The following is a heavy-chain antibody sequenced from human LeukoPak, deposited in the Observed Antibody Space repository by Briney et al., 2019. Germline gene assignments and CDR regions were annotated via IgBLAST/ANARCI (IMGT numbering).Heavy chain of an antibody. Sequence: GSLRLSCAASVFTFSSYWMHWVRQAPGKGLVWVSRINSDGSSTSYADSVKGRFTISRDNAMNTLYLQMNSLRAEDTAVYYCAMVRGYYYHGLDVWGQGTTVTVSS. J-gene: IGHJ6*02. CDR3: AMVRGYYYHGLDV. D-gene: IGHD3-10*01. V-gene: IGHV3-74*01. CDR1: VFTFSSYW. CDR2: INSDGSST.